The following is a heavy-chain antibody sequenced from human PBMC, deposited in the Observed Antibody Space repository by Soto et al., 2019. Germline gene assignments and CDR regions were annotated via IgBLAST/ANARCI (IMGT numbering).Heavy chain of an antibody. CDR3: ATQEVGGSYVYTFDP. CDR2: IYYSGST. CDR1: GDSISSGGYY. J-gene: IGHJ5*02. D-gene: IGHD1-26*01. V-gene: IGHV4-39*01. Sequence: SETLSLTCTVSGDSISSGGYYWSWIRQPPGKGLEWIGSIYYSGSTYYNPSLKSRVTISVDTSKNQFSLKLSSVTAADTAVYYCATQEVGGSYVYTFDPWGQGTLVTVSS.